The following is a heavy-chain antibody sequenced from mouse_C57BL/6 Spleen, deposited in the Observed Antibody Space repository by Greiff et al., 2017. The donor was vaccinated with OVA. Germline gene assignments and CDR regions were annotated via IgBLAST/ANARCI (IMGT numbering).Heavy chain of an antibody. CDR1: GFTFSDYG. D-gene: IGHD4-1*01. V-gene: IGHV5-17*01. J-gene: IGHJ1*03. CDR3: ARNWDDWYFDV. CDR2: ISSGSSTI. Sequence: EVKLMESGGGLVKPGGSLKLSCAASGFTFSDYGMHWVRQAPEKGLEWVAYISSGSSTIYYADKVKGRFTISRDNAKNTLFLQMTSLRSEDTAMYYCARNWDDWYFDVWGTGTTVTVSS.